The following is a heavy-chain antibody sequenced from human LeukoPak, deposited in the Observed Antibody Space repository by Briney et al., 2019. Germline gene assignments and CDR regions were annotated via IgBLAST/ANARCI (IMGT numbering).Heavy chain of an antibody. J-gene: IGHJ4*02. CDR1: GYTFTSYD. Sequence: ASVKVSCKASGYTFTSYDINWVRQATGQGLEWMGWMNPKSGNTGYAQKFQGRVTMTRSTSVSTAYMELSSLRSEDTAVYYCARGGGSSSGYRPRFDYWGQGTLVTVSS. CDR2: MNPKSGNT. V-gene: IGHV1-8*01. CDR3: ARGGGSSSGYRPRFDY. D-gene: IGHD3-22*01.